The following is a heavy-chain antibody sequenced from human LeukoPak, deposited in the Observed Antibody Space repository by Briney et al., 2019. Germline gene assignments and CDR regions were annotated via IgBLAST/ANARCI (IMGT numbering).Heavy chain of an antibody. CDR1: GFTFTSYD. J-gene: IGHJ3*01. V-gene: IGHV3-30-3*01. CDR3: VPRNSGYNTIKAFDV. CDR2: ISFDGSKK. D-gene: IGHD5-12*01. Sequence: GGSLRFSCAASGFTFTSYDMHWVRQAPGKGLEWVAGISFDGSKKYYADSVKGLLTISRDNSKNTMYLQMNNLRDEDTAVYYCVPRNSGYNTIKAFDVWGQGTMVIVSS.